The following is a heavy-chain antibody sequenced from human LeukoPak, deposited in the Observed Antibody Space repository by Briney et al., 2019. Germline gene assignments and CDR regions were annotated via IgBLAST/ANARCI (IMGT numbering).Heavy chain of an antibody. Sequence: QPGGSLRLSCAASGFTFSSYAMSWVRQAPGKGLEWVAVISYDGSNKYYTDSVKGRFTISRDNSKNTLYLQMNSLRAEDTAVYYCARVGFCSSTSCLEMGFDYWGQGTLVTVSS. CDR2: ISYDGSNK. CDR1: GFTFSSYA. D-gene: IGHD2-2*01. CDR3: ARVGFCSSTSCLEMGFDY. J-gene: IGHJ4*02. V-gene: IGHV3-30*03.